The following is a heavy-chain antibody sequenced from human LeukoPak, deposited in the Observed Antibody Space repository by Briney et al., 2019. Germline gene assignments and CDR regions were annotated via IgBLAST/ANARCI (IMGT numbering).Heavy chain of an antibody. CDR2: ISGSGGFT. CDR1: GFTFSSYG. D-gene: IGHD6-13*01. Sequence: PGGSLRLSCAASGFTFSSYGMSWVRQAPGKGLEWVSAISGSGGFTYYADSVKGRFTISRGNSKNTLYLQMNSLRAEDTAVYYCAKQGRGLAAAYFDFWGQGTLVTVSS. J-gene: IGHJ4*02. CDR3: AKQGRGLAAAYFDF. V-gene: IGHV3-23*01.